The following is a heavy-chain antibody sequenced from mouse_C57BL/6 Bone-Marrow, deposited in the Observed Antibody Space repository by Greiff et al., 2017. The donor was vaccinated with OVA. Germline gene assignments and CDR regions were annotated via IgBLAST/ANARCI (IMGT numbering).Heavy chain of an antibody. CDR1: GFNIKDYY. CDR2: IDPEDGET. CDR3: ASMVTTDAY. V-gene: IGHV14-2*01. Sequence: EVKLMESGAELVKPGASVKLSCTASGFNIKDYYMHWVKQRTEQGLEWIGRIDPEDGETKYAPKFQGKATITADTSSNTAYLQLSSLTSEDTAVYYCASMVTTDAYWGQGTLVTVSA. D-gene: IGHD2-2*01. J-gene: IGHJ3*01.